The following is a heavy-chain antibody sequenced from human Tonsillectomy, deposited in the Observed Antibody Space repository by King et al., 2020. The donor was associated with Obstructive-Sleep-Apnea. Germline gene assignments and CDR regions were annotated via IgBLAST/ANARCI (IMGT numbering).Heavy chain of an antibody. J-gene: IGHJ4*02. Sequence: GGLVQPGGSLILSCAASGFMFSSYAMNWVRQTPGKGLEWVSGIRGGGGCTNYAYSVKGRFTISGDNSDNTLYLQMNSRRAEDTAIYYCAKDFAGGIIDSWGQGTLVTVSS. D-gene: IGHD3-16*01. CDR2: IRGGGGCT. CDR3: AKDFAGGIIDS. CDR1: GFMFSSYA. V-gene: IGHV3-23*01.